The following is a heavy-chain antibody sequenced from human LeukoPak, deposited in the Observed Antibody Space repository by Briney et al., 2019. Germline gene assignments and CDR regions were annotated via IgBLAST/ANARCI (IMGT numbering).Heavy chain of an antibody. CDR1: GVSISSGGYY. CDR3: ARDMTDWWFDP. Sequence: PSETLSLTCTVSGVSISSGGYYWSWIRQHPGKGLEWIGYIYYSGSTHYNPSLKSRVTISVDTSKNQFSLKLSSVTAADTAVYYCARDMTDWWFDPWGQGTLVTVSS. V-gene: IGHV4-31*03. CDR2: IYYSGST. D-gene: IGHD3-9*01. J-gene: IGHJ5*02.